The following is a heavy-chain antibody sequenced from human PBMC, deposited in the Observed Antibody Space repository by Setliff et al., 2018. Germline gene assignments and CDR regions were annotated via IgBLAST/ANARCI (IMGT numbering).Heavy chain of an antibody. V-gene: IGHV1-18*01. CDR3: VREGVDSRSSTDYRYYMDV. Sequence: ASVKVSCKTSGYSFTVFGISWVRQAPGQGLEWMGWISPYYGSTDYAQKFQGRVTMTTDTSTSTAYMQLSSLGSEDTAVYYCVREGVDSRSSTDYRYYMDVWGKGTTVTVSS. J-gene: IGHJ6*03. CDR1: GYSFTVFG. D-gene: IGHD3-22*01. CDR2: ISPYYGST.